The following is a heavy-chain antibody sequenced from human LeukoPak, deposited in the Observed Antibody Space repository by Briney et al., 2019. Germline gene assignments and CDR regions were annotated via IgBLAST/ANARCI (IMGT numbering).Heavy chain of an antibody. CDR1: GFTFSDYY. Sequence: GGSLRLSCAASGFTFSDYYMSWIRQAPGKGLEWVSYISSSGSTIYYADSVKGRLTISRDNAKNSLYLQMNSLRAEDTAVYYCARDERNWNYGRDAFDIWGQGTMVTVSS. CDR2: ISSSGSTI. V-gene: IGHV3-11*01. J-gene: IGHJ3*02. CDR3: ARDERNWNYGRDAFDI. D-gene: IGHD1-7*01.